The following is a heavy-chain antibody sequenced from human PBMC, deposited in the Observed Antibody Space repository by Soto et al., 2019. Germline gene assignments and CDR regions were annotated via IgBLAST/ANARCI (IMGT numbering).Heavy chain of an antibody. CDR1: GYTFTSYG. CDR3: ARDLPPDPHRYYYYGMDV. Sequence: QVPLVQSGAEVKKPGASVKVSCKASGYTFTSYGISWVRQAPGQGLEWMGWISAYNGNTNYAQKLQGRGTMTTDTSTSTAYMELRSLRSDDTAVYYCARDLPPDPHRYYYYGMDVWGQGTTVTVSS. J-gene: IGHJ6*02. CDR2: ISAYNGNT. V-gene: IGHV1-18*04.